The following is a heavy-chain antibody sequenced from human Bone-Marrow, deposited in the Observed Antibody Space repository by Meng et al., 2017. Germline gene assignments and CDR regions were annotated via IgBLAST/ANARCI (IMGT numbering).Heavy chain of an antibody. CDR3: ARELSIAAAPFDP. CDR2: INPNTGNP. D-gene: IGHD6-13*01. Sequence: QGQLVHAGAELKKPVAAVKVSCKASGYTFTSYAMNWVRQAPGQGLEWMGWINPNTGNPTYAQGFTGRFVFSLDTSVSTAYLQISSLKAEDTAVYYCARELSIAAAPFDPWGQGTLVTVSS. J-gene: IGHJ5*02. CDR1: GYTFTSYA. V-gene: IGHV7-4-1*02.